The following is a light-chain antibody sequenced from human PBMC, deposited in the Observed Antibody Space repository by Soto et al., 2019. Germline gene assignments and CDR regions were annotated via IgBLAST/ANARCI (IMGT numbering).Light chain of an antibody. CDR1: QTINNN. CDR3: QQYDKWTWT. J-gene: IGKJ1*01. CDR2: GAS. Sequence: DIVMTQSPATLSMSPGERATLSCRASQTINNNLAWNQQKPGQAPRLLIYGASTRATGIPDRFSGSGSGTDSTLTISSLHSEDFAVYYCQQYDKWTWTFGQGTKVEIK. V-gene: IGKV3-15*01.